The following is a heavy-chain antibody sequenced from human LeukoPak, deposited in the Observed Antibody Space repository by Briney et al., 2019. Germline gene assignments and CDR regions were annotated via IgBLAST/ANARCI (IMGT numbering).Heavy chain of an antibody. CDR2: IGYDGSNK. CDR1: GLTFSTYG. V-gene: IGHV3-30*02. D-gene: IGHD3-22*01. J-gene: IGHJ4*02. Sequence: GSLSLSCAASGLTFSTYGMHWVRQAPGKGLEWVAFIGYDGSNKYYADSVKGRFTISRDNSKNTLYLQMNSLRAEDTAVYYCARDGYTYYYDSSGYPRYWGQGTLVTVSS. CDR3: ARDGYTYYYDSSGYPRY.